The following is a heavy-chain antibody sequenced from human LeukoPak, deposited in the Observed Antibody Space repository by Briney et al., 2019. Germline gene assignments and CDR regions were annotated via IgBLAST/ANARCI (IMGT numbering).Heavy chain of an antibody. CDR3: AKVKGGGRYYYYYMDV. D-gene: IGHD1-26*01. CDR1: GFTFSSYG. V-gene: IGHV3-23*01. Sequence: GGSLRLSCAASGFTFSSYGMSWVRQAPGKGLEWVSAISGSGGSTYYADSVKGRFTISRDNSKTTLYLQMNSLRAEDTAVYYCAKVKGGGRYYYYYMDVWGKGTTVTVSS. CDR2: ISGSGGST. J-gene: IGHJ6*03.